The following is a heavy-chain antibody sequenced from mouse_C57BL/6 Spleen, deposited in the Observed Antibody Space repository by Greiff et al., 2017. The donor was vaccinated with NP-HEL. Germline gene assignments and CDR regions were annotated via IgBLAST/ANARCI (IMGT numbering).Heavy chain of an antibody. CDR2: ISYDGSN. CDR1: GYSITSGYY. V-gene: IGHV3-6*01. CDR3: AREGYYGSSPFAY. Sequence: EVKLMESGPGLVKPSQSLSLTCSVTGYSITSGYYWNWIRQFPGNKLEWMGYISYDGSNNYNPSLKNRISITRDTSKNQFFLKLNSVTTEDTATYYCAREGYYGSSPFAYWGQGTLVTVSA. J-gene: IGHJ3*01. D-gene: IGHD1-1*01.